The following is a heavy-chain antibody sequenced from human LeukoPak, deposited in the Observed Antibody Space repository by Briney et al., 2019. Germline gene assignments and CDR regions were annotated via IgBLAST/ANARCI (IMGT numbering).Heavy chain of an antibody. CDR1: GFSLSTSGVG. D-gene: IGHD2-2*01. CDR2: IYWDEDK. J-gene: IGHJ5*02. Sequence: SGPTLVKPTQTLTLTCTFSGFSLSTSGVGVGWIRQPPGKALEWLALIYWDEDKRNSPTLKSRLTITKDTSKNQVVLTMTNMDPVDTATYYCAHSSSLGYCSSTSCWNWFDPWGQGTLVTVSS. V-gene: IGHV2-5*02. CDR3: AHSSSLGYCSSTSCWNWFDP.